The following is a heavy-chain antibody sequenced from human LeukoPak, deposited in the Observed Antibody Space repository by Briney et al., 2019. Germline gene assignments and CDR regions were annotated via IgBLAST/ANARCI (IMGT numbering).Heavy chain of an antibody. D-gene: IGHD3-16*01. CDR1: GFTVSNNY. Sequence: GGSLRLSCAASGFTVSNNYMNWARQAPGKGLEWVASINHNGNVNYYVDSVKGRFTISRDNAKNSLYLQMSNLRAEDTAVYFCARGGGLDVWGQGATVTVSS. CDR2: INHNGNVN. CDR3: ARGGGLDV. V-gene: IGHV3-7*03. J-gene: IGHJ6*02.